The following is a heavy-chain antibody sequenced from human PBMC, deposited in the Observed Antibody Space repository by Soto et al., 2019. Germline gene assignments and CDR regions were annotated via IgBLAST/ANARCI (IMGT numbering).Heavy chain of an antibody. CDR3: ARHGQGQWLVIRHLYNWFDP. CDR2: IYYSGST. Sequence: SEILSLTCTVSGGSISSSSYYWGWIRQPPGKGLEWIGSIYYSGSTYYNPSLKSRVTISVDTSKNQFSLKLSSVTAADTAVYYCARHGQGQWLVIRHLYNWFDPWGQGTLVNVSS. CDR1: GGSISSSSYY. V-gene: IGHV4-39*01. D-gene: IGHD6-19*01. J-gene: IGHJ5*02.